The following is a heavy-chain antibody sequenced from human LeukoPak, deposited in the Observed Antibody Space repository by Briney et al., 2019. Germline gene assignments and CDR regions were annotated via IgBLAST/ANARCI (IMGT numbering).Heavy chain of an antibody. CDR3: ARRQAGAAARGRAIDY. CDR1: GGSISSYY. V-gene: IGHV4-59*08. CDR2: IYYSGST. D-gene: IGHD6-13*01. Sequence: SETLSLTCTVSGGSISSYYWSWIRQPPGKGLEWIGYIYYSGSTNYNPSLKSRVTISVDTSKNQFSLKLSSVTAADTAVYYCARRQAGAAARGRAIDYWGQGTLVTVSS. J-gene: IGHJ4*02.